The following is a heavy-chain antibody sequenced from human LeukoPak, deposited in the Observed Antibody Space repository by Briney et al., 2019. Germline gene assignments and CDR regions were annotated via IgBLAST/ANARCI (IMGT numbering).Heavy chain of an antibody. CDR1: GFTFSSYA. D-gene: IGHD3-10*01. Sequence: GGSLRLSCAASGFTFSSYAMHWVRQAPGKGLEYVSAISSNGGSTYYANSVKGRFTISRDNSKNTLYLQMGSLRAEDMAVYYCARGLRSSEDPVWFDPWGQGTLVTVSS. CDR2: ISSNGGST. V-gene: IGHV3-64*01. CDR3: ARGLRSSEDPVWFDP. J-gene: IGHJ5*02.